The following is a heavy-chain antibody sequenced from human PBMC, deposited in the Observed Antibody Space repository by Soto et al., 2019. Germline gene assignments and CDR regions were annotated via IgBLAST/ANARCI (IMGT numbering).Heavy chain of an antibody. CDR1: GFTFSSYG. J-gene: IGHJ6*04. D-gene: IGHD3-3*01. CDR2: IWYDGSNK. V-gene: IGHV3-33*01. CDR3: ARDLITIFGVVIDPPVWEGNLAV. Sequence: GGSLRLSCAASGFTFSSYGMHWVRQAPGKGLEWVAVIWYDGSNKYYADSVKGRFTISRDNSKNTLYLQMNSLRAEDTAVYYCARDLITIFGVVIDPPVWEGNLAVWGKGTTVTVSS.